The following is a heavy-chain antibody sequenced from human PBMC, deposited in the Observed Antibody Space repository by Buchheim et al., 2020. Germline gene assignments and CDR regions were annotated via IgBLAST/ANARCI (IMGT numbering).Heavy chain of an antibody. D-gene: IGHD1-26*01. V-gene: IGHV4-39*01. CDR2: IYFTGTT. Sequence: QMQLQESGPGLVKPSETLSLTCTVSGDSIRSNSYYWGWIRQPPGKGLEWIGTIYFTGTTYYNPSLESRVTISVDPSKSQFSLKLNSVTAADTAVYYCARLGSGNHAGAVDYWGQGTL. J-gene: IGHJ4*02. CDR1: GDSIRSNSYY. CDR3: ARLGSGNHAGAVDY.